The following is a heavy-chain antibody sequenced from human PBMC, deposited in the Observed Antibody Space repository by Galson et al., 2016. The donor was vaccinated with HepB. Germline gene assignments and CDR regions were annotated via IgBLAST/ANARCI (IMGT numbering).Heavy chain of an antibody. D-gene: IGHD2-21*02. Sequence: QSGAEVKKPGESLKIPCKGSGYRFANYWIDWVRQMPGNGLESMGIVYPGNSEIRYSPSFQGQVTISADKSITTVYLQWNSLKASDNAIYYCARHECRGSDCFSAYDFWGQGTLVTVSS. CDR1: GYRFANYW. CDR2: VYPGNSEI. CDR3: ARHECRGSDCFSAYDF. J-gene: IGHJ4*02. V-gene: IGHV5-51*01.